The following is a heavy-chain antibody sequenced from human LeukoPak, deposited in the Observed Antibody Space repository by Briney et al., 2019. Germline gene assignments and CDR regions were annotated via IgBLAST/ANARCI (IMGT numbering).Heavy chain of an antibody. CDR1: GFTFSSYS. Sequence: PGGSLRLSCAASGFTFSSYSMNWVRQAPGKGLEWVSYINSGSSYMYYPDSVKGRFTISRDNAKNSLYLQMDSLRDEDTAVYYCAREDDDWGPRTFDVWGQGTVVTVSS. D-gene: IGHD7-27*01. V-gene: IGHV3-48*02. J-gene: IGHJ3*01. CDR3: AREDDDWGPRTFDV. CDR2: INSGSSYM.